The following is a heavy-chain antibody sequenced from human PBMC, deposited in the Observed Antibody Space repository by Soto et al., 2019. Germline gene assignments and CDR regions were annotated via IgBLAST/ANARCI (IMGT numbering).Heavy chain of an antibody. Sequence: GGSLRLSCAASGFTFSSYAMSWVRQAPGKGLEWVSAISGSGGSTYYADSVKGRFTISRDNSKNTLYLQMNSLRAEDTAVYYCAKDESDPLYYYYGMDVWGQGTTVTVSS. V-gene: IGHV3-23*01. J-gene: IGHJ6*02. CDR1: GFTFSSYA. CDR3: AKDESDPLYYYYGMDV. CDR2: ISGSGGST.